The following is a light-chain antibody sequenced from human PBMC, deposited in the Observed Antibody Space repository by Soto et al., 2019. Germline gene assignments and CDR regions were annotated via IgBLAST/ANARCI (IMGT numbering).Light chain of an antibody. CDR2: RDD. CDR1: ISNIGGNT. J-gene: IGLJ2*01. V-gene: IGLV1-44*01. Sequence: QSVLTQPPSTSGTPGQMVTISCSGTISNIGGNTVNWYQHVPGTAPKLLIYRDDQRPSGVPDRFSGSKSATSASLAISGLQSEDEADYYCAAWDDGLKGWLFGGGTKLTVL. CDR3: AAWDDGLKGWL.